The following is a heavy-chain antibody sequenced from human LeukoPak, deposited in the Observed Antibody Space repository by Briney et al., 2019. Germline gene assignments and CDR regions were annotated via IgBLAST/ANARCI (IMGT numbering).Heavy chain of an antibody. CDR3: AADPYDYGDYVLGY. D-gene: IGHD4-17*01. CDR2: IVVGSGNT. CDR1: GFTFTSSA. J-gene: IGHJ4*02. V-gene: IGHV1-58*01. Sequence: SVKVSCKSSGFTFTSSAVHWVRQARGQRVEWIGWIVVGSGNTHYAQKFQERVIITRDMSTSTAYMEMSSLRSEDTAVYYCAADPYDYGDYVLGYWGQGNLVTVSS.